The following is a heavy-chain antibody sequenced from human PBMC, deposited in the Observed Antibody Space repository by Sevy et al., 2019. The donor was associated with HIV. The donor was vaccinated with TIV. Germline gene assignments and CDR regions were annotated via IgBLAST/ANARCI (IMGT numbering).Heavy chain of an antibody. CDR1: GGSISSSSYY. J-gene: IGHJ6*02. V-gene: IGHV4-39*01. CDR3: ARQVIAPLDIVATITYYYYGMDV. D-gene: IGHD5-12*01. Sequence: SETLSLTCTVSGGSISSSSYYWGWIRQPPGKGLEWIGSIYYSGSTYYNPSLKSRVTISVNTSKNQFSLKLSSVPAADTAVYYCARQVIAPLDIVATITYYYYGMDVWGQGTTVTVSS. CDR2: IYYSGST.